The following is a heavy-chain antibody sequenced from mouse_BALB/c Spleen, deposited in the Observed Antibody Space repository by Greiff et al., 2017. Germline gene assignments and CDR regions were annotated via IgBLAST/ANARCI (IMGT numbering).Heavy chain of an antibody. Sequence: DVKLVESGGGLVQPGGSRKLSCAASGFTFSSFGMHWVRQAPEKGLEWVAYISSGSSTIYYADTVKGRFTISRDNPKNTLFLQMTSLRSEDTAMYYCARGGGYWYFDVWGAGTTVTVSS. V-gene: IGHV5-17*02. CDR1: GFTFSSFG. J-gene: IGHJ1*01. CDR2: ISSGSSTI. CDR3: ARGGGYWYFDV.